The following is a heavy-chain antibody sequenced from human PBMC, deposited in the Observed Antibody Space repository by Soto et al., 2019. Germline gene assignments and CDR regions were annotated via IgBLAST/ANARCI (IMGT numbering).Heavy chain of an antibody. V-gene: IGHV5-51*01. CDR1: GYSFTSYW. D-gene: IGHD3-3*01. J-gene: IGHJ6*02. CDR2: IYPGDSDT. CDR3: ARHRRPYYDFWSGGYYYYGMDV. Sequence: RGESLKISCKGSGYSFTSYWIGWVRQMPGKGLEWMGIIYPGDSDTRYSPSFQGQVTISADKSISTAYLQWSSLKASDTAMYYCARHRRPYYDFWSGGYYYYGMDVWGQGTTVTVS.